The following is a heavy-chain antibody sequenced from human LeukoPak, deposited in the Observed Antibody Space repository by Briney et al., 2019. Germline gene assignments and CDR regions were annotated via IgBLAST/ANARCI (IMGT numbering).Heavy chain of an antibody. CDR2: IYYSGST. D-gene: IGHD6-13*01. V-gene: IGHV4-61*05. J-gene: IGHJ2*01. CDR3: ARGVSSSWYHNWYFDL. Sequence: PSETLSLTCTVSGGSISSSSYYWGWIRQPPGKGLEWIGYIYYSGSTNYNPSLKSRVTISVDTSKNQFSLKLSSVTAADTAVYYCARGVSSSWYHNWYFDLWGRGTLVTVSS. CDR1: GGSISSSSYY.